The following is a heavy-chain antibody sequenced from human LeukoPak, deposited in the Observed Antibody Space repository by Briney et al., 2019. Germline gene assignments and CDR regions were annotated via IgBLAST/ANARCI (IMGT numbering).Heavy chain of an antibody. Sequence: GESLKISCQASGYSFGNNWIGWVRQRPGKGLQWMGIINPHDSTTKYSPSFQGQVTISIDKSINTAYLQWSSLTASDTAIYCCARQVRTSTYRDLDYWGQGTLVTVSS. J-gene: IGHJ4*02. V-gene: IGHV5-51*01. CDR3: ARQVRTSTYRDLDY. D-gene: IGHD1-14*01. CDR1: GYSFGNNW. CDR2: INPHDSTT.